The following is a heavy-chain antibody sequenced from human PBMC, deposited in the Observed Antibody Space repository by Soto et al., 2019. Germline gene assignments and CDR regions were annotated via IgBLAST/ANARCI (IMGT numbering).Heavy chain of an antibody. CDR3: VCDNYGAYGYGMDV. CDR2: IYYSVST. J-gene: IGHJ6*04. D-gene: IGHD4-17*01. CDR1: GGSISSGRYY. V-gene: IGHV4-31*03. Sequence: PSETLSLTCTVAGGSISSGRYYWTWIRQHPGKGLEWIGYIYYSVSTYYNPTLKSRVTISVDTSKNQFYLKLSSVTAANKAVYYCVCDNYGAYGYGMDVLGNGPTVTVS.